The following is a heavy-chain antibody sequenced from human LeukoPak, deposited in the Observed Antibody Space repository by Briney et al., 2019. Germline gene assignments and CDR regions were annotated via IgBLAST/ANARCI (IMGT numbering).Heavy chain of an antibody. J-gene: IGHJ2*01. CDR1: GGSISSYY. CDR3: ARVDTAMVIEFSRGYWYFDL. D-gene: IGHD5-18*01. CDR2: IYYSGST. Sequence: PSETLSLTCTVSGGSISSYYWSWIRQPPGKGLEWIGYIYYSGSTNYNPSLKSRVTISVDTSKNQFSLKLSSVTAADTAVYYCARVDTAMVIEFSRGYWYFDLWGRGTLVTVSS. V-gene: IGHV4-59*08.